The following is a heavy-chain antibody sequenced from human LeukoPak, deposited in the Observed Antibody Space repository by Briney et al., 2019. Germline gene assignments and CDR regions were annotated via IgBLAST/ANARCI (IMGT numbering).Heavy chain of an antibody. CDR1: GYTFSSYS. J-gene: IGHJ4*02. V-gene: IGHV3-21*01. D-gene: IGHD3-22*01. CDR2: ISVRSNYI. CDR3: VRLRRNSDTSGFYYYYDF. Sequence: GGSLRLSCLASGYTFSSYSINWVRQAPGKGLEWVSSISVRSNYIYYADSVRGRFRISRDDARDSLFLEMNSLRAEDTAVYYCVRLRRNSDTSGFYYYYDFWGQGTLVTVSS.